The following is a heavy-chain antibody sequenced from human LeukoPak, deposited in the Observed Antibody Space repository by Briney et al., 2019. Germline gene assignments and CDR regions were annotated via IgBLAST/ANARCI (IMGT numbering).Heavy chain of an antibody. CDR1: GYTFTSYG. V-gene: IGHV1-18*01. D-gene: IGHD4-17*01. Sequence: ASVKVSCKASGYTFTSYGISWVRQAPGQGLEWMGWISAYNGNTNYAQKFQGWVTMTRDTSISTAYMELSRLRSDDTAVYYCARADDYGAFDIWGQGTMVTVSS. CDR2: ISAYNGNT. J-gene: IGHJ3*02. CDR3: ARADDYGAFDI.